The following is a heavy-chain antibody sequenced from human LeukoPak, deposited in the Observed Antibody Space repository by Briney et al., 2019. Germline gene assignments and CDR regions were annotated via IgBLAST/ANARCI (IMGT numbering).Heavy chain of an antibody. CDR1: GFTFTNAW. D-gene: IGHD1-1*01. J-gene: IGHJ4*02. CDR3: STVFSAWNFDY. CDR2: IKSKRDGGTI. Sequence: KAGGSLRLSCAASGFTFTNAWMTWVRQAPGKGLEWVGRIKSKRDGGTIDYAAPVKGRFTVSRDDSKDTLYLQMNTLKHENAAIYYCSTVFSAWNFDYWGQGTLVTVSS. V-gene: IGHV3-15*01.